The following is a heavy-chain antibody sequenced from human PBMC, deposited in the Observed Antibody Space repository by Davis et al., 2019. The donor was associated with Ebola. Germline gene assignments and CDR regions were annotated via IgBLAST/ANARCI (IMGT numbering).Heavy chain of an antibody. CDR2: IYYSGST. Sequence: LRLSCAVYGGSFSGYYWSWIRQPPGKGLEWIGYIYYSGSTYYNPSLKSRVTISVDTSKNQFSLKLSSVTAADTAVYYCARVTQAILLWFGELLGNWFDPWGQGTLVTVSS. J-gene: IGHJ5*02. V-gene: IGHV4-30-4*01. CDR1: GGSFSGYY. CDR3: ARVTQAILLWFGELLGNWFDP. D-gene: IGHD3-10*01.